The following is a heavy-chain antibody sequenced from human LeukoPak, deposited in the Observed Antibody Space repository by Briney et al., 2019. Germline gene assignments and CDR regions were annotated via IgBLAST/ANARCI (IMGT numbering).Heavy chain of an antibody. CDR2: IIPIFGTA. Sequence: SVKVSCKASGGTFSSYAISWVRQAPGQGLEWMGGIIPIFGTANYAQKFQGRVTITADESTSTAYMELSSLRSEDTAVYYCARAVDSCGYYILNLYGMDVWGQGTTVTVSS. J-gene: IGHJ6*02. CDR3: ARAVDSCGYYILNLYGMDV. V-gene: IGHV1-69*13. CDR1: GGTFSSYA. D-gene: IGHD3-22*01.